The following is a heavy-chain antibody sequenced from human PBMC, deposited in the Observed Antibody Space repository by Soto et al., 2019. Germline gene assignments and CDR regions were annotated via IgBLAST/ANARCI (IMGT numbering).Heavy chain of an antibody. J-gene: IGHJ4*02. CDR2: IYEGGRT. Sequence: QVQLQESGPGLVKPSQTLSLTCTVSGGSVSSADWNWSWIRQNPGKGLEGIGHIYEGGRTYSNPSLNSRANISLDTSTNLFSLNLKSVTAAGTAVYYCTRGPSGDKIDFWGQGLMVTVSS. CDR3: TRGPSGDKIDF. CDR1: GGSVSSADWN. V-gene: IGHV4-30-4*08. D-gene: IGHD7-27*01.